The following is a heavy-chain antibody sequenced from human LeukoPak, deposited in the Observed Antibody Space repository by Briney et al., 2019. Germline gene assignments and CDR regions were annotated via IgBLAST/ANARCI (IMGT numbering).Heavy chain of an antibody. CDR2: IYHSGST. Sequence: PSETLSLTRTVSGGSISSSSYYWGWIRQPPGKGLEWIGSIYHSGSTYYNPSLKSRVTISVDTSKNQFSLKLSSVTAADTAVYYCAREELGTDAFDIWGQGTMVTVSS. CDR3: AREELGTDAFDI. V-gene: IGHV4-39*07. CDR1: GGSISSSSYY. D-gene: IGHD1-26*01. J-gene: IGHJ3*02.